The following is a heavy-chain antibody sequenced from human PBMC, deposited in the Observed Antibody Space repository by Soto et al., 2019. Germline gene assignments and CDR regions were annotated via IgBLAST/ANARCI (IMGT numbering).Heavy chain of an antibody. V-gene: IGHV3-21*01. CDR1: GFTFSSYS. CDR3: AREGGQYCGGDCYSNHWYFDL. D-gene: IGHD2-21*02. Sequence: EVQLVESGGGLVKPGGSLRLSCAASGFTFSSYSMNWVRQAPGKGLEWVSSISSSSSYIYYADSVKGRFTISRDNAKNSLYLQMNSLRAEDTAVYYCAREGGQYCGGDCYSNHWYFDLWGRGTLVTVSS. CDR2: ISSSSSYI. J-gene: IGHJ2*01.